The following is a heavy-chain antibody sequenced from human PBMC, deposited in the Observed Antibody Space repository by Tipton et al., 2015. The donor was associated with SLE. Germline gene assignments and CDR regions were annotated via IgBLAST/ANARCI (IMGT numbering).Heavy chain of an antibody. D-gene: IGHD5-18*01. V-gene: IGHV4-34*12. CDR1: GDSLSGQY. CDR3: ARYSYFAAAFDI. J-gene: IGHJ3*02. Sequence: TLSLTCSVYGDSLSGQYWSWIRQPPGKGLEWIGEVFRGGSTNYSPSLESRVTITVDTSKDQFSLKLSSVTAADTAMYYCARYSYFAAAFDIWGQGTLVTVSS. CDR2: VFRGGST.